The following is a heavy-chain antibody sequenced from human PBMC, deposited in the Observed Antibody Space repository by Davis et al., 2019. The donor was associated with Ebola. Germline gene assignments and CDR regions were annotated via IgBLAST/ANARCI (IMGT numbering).Heavy chain of an antibody. Sequence: PGGSLRLSCAASGFTFSSYGMHWVRQAPGKGLERVAVISYDGSNKYYADSVKGRFTISRDNSKNTLYLQMNSLRAEDTAVYYCAKDSLLDGESSWYVKSSTSKTTFGMYYYGMDVWGQGTTVTVSS. J-gene: IGHJ6*02. CDR1: GFTFSSYG. D-gene: IGHD6-13*01. CDR2: ISYDGSNK. CDR3: AKDSLLDGESSWYVKSSTSKTTFGMYYYGMDV. V-gene: IGHV3-30*18.